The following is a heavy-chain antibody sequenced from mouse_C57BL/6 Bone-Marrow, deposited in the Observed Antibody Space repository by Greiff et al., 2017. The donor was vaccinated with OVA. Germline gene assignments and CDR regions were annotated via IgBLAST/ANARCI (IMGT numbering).Heavy chain of an antibody. Sequence: EVKVVESGGGLVQPGGSMKLSCVASGFTFSNYWMNWVRQSPEKGLEWVAQIRLKSDNYATPYAESVKGRFTISRDDSKSSVYLQMNNLRAEDTGIYYCPTLNGAPFDYWGQGTTLTVSS. CDR3: PTLNGAPFDY. V-gene: IGHV6-3*01. CDR2: IRLKSDNYAT. J-gene: IGHJ2*01. CDR1: GFTFSNYW.